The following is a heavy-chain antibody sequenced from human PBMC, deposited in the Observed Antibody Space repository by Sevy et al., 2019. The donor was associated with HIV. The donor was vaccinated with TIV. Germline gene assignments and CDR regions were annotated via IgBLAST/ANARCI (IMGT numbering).Heavy chain of an antibody. Sequence: ASVKVSCQPSGFTVTDYYIHWVRQAPGQGLEWMGWSNPNNADDSRSAQNFQGRLTLTTALSVSTFYMELTRLRSDDTAIYFCTRDDIYTHPWEFDWWSHGALVTVSS. J-gene: IGHJ4*01. CDR1: GFTVTDYY. V-gene: IGHV1-2*02. D-gene: IGHD1-26*01. CDR2: SNPNNADDS. CDR3: TRDDIYTHPWEFDW.